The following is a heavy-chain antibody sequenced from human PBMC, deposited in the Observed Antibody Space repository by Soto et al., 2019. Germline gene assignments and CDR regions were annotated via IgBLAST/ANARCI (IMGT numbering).Heavy chain of an antibody. D-gene: IGHD3-3*02. J-gene: IGHJ4*02. Sequence: QALLEQSGPEVKKPGDSVRISCWLYDSVFVTSVITWLRQAPGQGLEWMGWISANDGGTLSAMKFTDRLTMTRDTSTSTVYLELISLRSEDTAIYYCARDKPFSAGYWGQGTLVT. V-gene: IGHV1-18*01. CDR2: ISANDGGT. CDR1: DSVFVTSV. CDR3: ARDKPFSAGY.